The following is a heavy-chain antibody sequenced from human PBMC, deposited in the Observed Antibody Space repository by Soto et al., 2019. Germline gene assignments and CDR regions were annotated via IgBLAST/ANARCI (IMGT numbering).Heavy chain of an antibody. Sequence: PGESLKISCKASGYIFTSYWINWVRQMPGKGLEWMGRIDPSDSYTDYSPSFQGHVTFSIDKSISTAYLQWNSLEAPDSAVYYCARLQGGTGDWFDSWGQGTLVTVSS. CDR2: IDPSDSYT. CDR3: ARLQGGTGDWFDS. V-gene: IGHV5-10-1*01. J-gene: IGHJ5*01. CDR1: GYIFTSYW. D-gene: IGHD2-15*01.